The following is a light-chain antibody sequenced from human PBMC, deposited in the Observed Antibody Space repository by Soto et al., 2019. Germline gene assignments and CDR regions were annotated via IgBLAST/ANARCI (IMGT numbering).Light chain of an antibody. CDR2: STN. Sequence: QTVVTQEPSFSVSPGRTVTLTCGLSSGSVSTSYYPSWYQQTPGQAPRTLIYSTNTRSSGVTDRFSGSILGNKAALTITGVQADDVSDSYCMLYMGSGIGVFGGGTKLTVL. V-gene: IGLV8-61*01. CDR1: SGSVSTSYY. CDR3: MLYMGSGIGV. J-gene: IGLJ3*02.